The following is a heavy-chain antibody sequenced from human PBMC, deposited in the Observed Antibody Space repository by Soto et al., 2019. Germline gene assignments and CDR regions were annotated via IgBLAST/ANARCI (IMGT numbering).Heavy chain of an antibody. J-gene: IGHJ6*02. CDR3: ARHADSSSSFGDYGMDV. CDR1: GYTFTGYY. D-gene: IGHD6-6*01. Sequence: ASVKVSCKASGYTFTGYYMHWVRQAPGQGLEWMGWINPNSGGTNYAQKFQGWVTMTRDTSISTAYMELSRLRSDDTAVYYCARHADSSSSFGDYGMDVWGQGTTVTVSS. V-gene: IGHV1-2*04. CDR2: INPNSGGT.